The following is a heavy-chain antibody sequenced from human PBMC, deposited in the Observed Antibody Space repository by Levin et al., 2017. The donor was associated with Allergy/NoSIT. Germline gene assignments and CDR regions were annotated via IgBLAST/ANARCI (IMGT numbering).Heavy chain of an antibody. Sequence: ASVKVSCKASGYTFTGYYMHWVRQAPGQGLEWMGWINPNSGGTNYAQKFQGRVTMTRDTSISTAYMELSRLRSDDTAVYYCAREGNGRVAAEGFDPWGQGTLVTVSS. J-gene: IGHJ5*02. D-gene: IGHD6-13*01. CDR2: INPNSGGT. CDR3: AREGNGRVAAEGFDP. V-gene: IGHV1-2*02. CDR1: GYTFTGYY.